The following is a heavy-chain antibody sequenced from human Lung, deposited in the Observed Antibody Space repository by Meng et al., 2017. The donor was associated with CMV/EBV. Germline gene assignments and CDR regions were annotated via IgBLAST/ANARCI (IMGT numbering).Heavy chain of an antibody. CDR1: GFTFSNYW. Sequence: GESLNIYCAASGFTFSNYWMSWVRQAPGKGLEWVASINQDGSEKHYMDSVKGRFTISRDNAKNALYLEMNSLRAEDTALYFCVRGSGREWFDPWGQGTLVTVSS. D-gene: IGHD2-15*01. V-gene: IGHV3-7*04. CDR2: INQDGSEK. J-gene: IGHJ5*02. CDR3: VRGSGREWFDP.